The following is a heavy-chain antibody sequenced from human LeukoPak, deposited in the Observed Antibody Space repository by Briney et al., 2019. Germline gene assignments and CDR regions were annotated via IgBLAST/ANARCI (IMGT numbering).Heavy chain of an antibody. CDR2: IYYSGST. CDR1: GGSISSSSYY. D-gene: IGHD6-13*01. V-gene: IGHV4-39*07. J-gene: IGHJ6*03. CDR3: ARFGAAAGIYYYYYYMDV. Sequence: SETLSLTCTVSGGSISSSSYYWGWIRQPPGKGLEWIGSIYYSGSTYYNPSLKSRVTISVDTSKNQFSLKLSSVTAADTAVYYCARFGAAAGIYYYYYYMDVWGKGTTVTISS.